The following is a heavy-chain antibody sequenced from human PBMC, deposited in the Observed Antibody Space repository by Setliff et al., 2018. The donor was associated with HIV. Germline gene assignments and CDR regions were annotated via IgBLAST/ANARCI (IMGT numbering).Heavy chain of an antibody. CDR2: IYYTGFA. CDR3: TREGRGDPAMATTRIDY. V-gene: IGHV4-39*02. Sequence: SETLSLTCSVSGDSISSGSYFWGWIRQTPGKGLERIGNIYYTGFAYYNPSLKSRVTISLDTSKTHFFPNLTSVTDADTAVYFCTREGRGDPAMATTRIDYWGQGKLVTVSS. D-gene: IGHD1-1*01. CDR1: GDSISSGSYF. J-gene: IGHJ4*02.